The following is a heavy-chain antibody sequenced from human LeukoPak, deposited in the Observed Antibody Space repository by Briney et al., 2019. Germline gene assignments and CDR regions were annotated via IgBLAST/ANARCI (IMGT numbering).Heavy chain of an antibody. CDR2: IYSGDSDT. J-gene: IGHJ6*03. V-gene: IGHV5-51*01. D-gene: IGHD6-6*01. CDR1: GYSFTSYW. CDR3: ARAASSSSSFYYYYMDV. Sequence: GESLKISCKGSGYSFTSYWIGWVRQMPGKGLEWMGIIYSGDSDTRYSPSFQGQVTISADKSISTAYLQWSSLKASDTAMYYCARAASSSSSFYYYYMDVWGKGTTVTVSS.